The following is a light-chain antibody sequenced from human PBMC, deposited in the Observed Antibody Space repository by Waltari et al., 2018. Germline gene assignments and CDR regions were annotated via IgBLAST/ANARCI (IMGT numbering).Light chain of an antibody. J-gene: IGKJ1*01. CDR3: QQSYTTSWT. Sequence: DIQMTQSPSSLSASVGDRVTITCRASQTISNNLNWYQYKPGGAPTPLIYAASSLQSGVPSRFSGSRHGTDVTLTISSVQPGDFATYYWQQSYTTSWTFGQGTKVEIK. V-gene: IGKV1-39*01. CDR2: AAS. CDR1: QTISNN.